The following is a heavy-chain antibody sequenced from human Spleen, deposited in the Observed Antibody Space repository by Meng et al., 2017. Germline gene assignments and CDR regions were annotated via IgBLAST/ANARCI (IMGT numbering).Heavy chain of an antibody. D-gene: IGHD3-3*01. V-gene: IGHV2-5*02. CDR3: VHRRGDWSLDY. CDR2: IYWDDDK. CDR1: GFSPTAGGVG. J-gene: IGHJ4*02. Sequence: QITLKESGPSLVKPTQTLTMTCTFSGFSPTAGGVGVVWIRQPQGKALEWLALIYWDDDKRYSPALESRLTITKDTSKNQLVLTMSDMDPVDTSTYYCVHRRGDWSLDYWVQGTLVTVSS.